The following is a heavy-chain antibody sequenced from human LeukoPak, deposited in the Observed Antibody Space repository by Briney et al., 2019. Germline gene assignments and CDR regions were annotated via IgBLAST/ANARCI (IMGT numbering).Heavy chain of an antibody. J-gene: IGHJ5*02. CDR3: ARVSSRVRKYSSSWYMFDP. V-gene: IGHV1-3*01. CDR1: GYSFTNYA. D-gene: IGHD6-13*01. CDR2: INAANGNT. Sequence: GASVKVSCKALGYSFTNYAMHWVRQAPGQRLEWMGWINAANGNTKYSQKFQGRVSITRYTSASTVYMELSSLRYEDTAVYYCARVSSRVRKYSSSWYMFDPWGQGTLVTVSS.